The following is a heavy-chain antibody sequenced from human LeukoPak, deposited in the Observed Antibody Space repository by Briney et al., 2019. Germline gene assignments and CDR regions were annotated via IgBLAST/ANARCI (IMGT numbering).Heavy chain of an antibody. CDR2: VNRDGSET. V-gene: IGHV3-7*03. CDR3: ARNNGMDV. CDR1: GFALSSHW. J-gene: IGHJ6*02. Sequence: PGGSLRLSCAASGFALSSHWMTWVRQVLGRGPEWVANVNRDGSETYYLDSVKGRFTISKDNAKNSLYLQMNSLRAKDTALYHCARNNGMDVWGQGTTVIVSS.